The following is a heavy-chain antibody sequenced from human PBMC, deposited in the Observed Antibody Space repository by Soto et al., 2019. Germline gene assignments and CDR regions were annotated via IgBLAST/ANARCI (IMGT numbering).Heavy chain of an antibody. CDR2: IKSKTDGATT. Sequence: GGSLRLSCAASGFTFSDAWMSWVRQAPGKGLEWVGRIKSKTDGATTAYAAPVKGRFTISRDESKNTVDLQMNSPITEDTAVYYCTTDWGSGTHYARAFDVWGQGTMVTVS. V-gene: IGHV3-15*01. CDR3: TTDWGSGTHYARAFDV. D-gene: IGHD3-16*01. CDR1: GFTFSDAW. J-gene: IGHJ3*01.